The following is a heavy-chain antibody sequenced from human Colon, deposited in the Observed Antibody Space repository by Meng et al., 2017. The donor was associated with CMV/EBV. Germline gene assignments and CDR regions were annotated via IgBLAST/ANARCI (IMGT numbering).Heavy chain of an antibody. CDR2: INSNNGDT. Sequence: QVRLVVAGTLVKTPVASVKVSRKASGDTFALHYIHWVRQAPGHGLGWMGVINSNNGDTLYAQKLEGRVTMTTDTSTSTLYMELSSLKSDDTAVYYCARDGLWAWGGGDYWGQGTLVTVSS. D-gene: IGHD3-16*01. CDR3: ARDGLWAWGGGDY. J-gene: IGHJ4*02. CDR1: GDTFALHY. V-gene: IGHV1-46*04.